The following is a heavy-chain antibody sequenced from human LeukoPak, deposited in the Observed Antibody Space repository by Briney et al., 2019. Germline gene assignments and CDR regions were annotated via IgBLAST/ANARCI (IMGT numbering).Heavy chain of an antibody. J-gene: IGHJ3*02. V-gene: IGHV3-48*03. D-gene: IGHD3-10*01. CDR1: GFTFSSYE. Sequence: PGGSLRLSCAASGFTFSSYEMNWVRQAPGKRLEWVSYISSSSDTVYYADPVKGRFTSSRDNAKNSLFLQMNSLRGEDTAVYYCAREGGSDIWGQGTLVTVSS. CDR2: ISSSSDTV. CDR3: AREGGSDI.